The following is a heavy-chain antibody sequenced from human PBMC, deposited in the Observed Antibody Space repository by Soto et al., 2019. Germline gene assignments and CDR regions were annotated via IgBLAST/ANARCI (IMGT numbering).Heavy chain of an antibody. D-gene: IGHD1-26*01. Sequence: GRSLRLSCAASGFTFSSYWMTWVLQAPGKGLEWVANIKHDVSEKYYVDSVMGRFTISRDNARNSVFLEMKSLRAEDTAVYSCVRDRSGSYLEGFDYWGQGTLVTVSS. CDR1: GFTFSSYW. V-gene: IGHV3-7*01. CDR3: VRDRSGSYLEGFDY. CDR2: IKHDVSEK. J-gene: IGHJ4*02.